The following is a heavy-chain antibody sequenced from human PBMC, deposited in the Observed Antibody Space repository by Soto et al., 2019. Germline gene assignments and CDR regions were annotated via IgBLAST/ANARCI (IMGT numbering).Heavy chain of an antibody. CDR3: ARFQIEDIVGAWTYFDY. CDR1: GGSLSSYY. D-gene: IGHD1-26*01. CDR2: IYYSGST. J-gene: IGHJ4*02. Sequence: SETLSLTCTVSGGSLSSYYWSWIRQPPGKGLEWIGYIYYSGSTNYNPSLKSRVTISVDTSKNQFSLKLSSVTAADTAVYYCARFQIEDIVGAWTYFDYWGQGTLVTVS. V-gene: IGHV4-59*01.